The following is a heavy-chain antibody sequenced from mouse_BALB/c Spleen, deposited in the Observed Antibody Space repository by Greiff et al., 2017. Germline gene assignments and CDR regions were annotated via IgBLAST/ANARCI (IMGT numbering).Heavy chain of an antibody. J-gene: IGHJ4*01. CDR3: ARRGNRYDEGSAMDY. CDR2: ISSGGST. CDR1: GFTFSSYA. D-gene: IGHD2-14*01. Sequence: EVQGVESGGGLVKPGGSLKLSCAASGFTFSSYAMSWVRQTPEKRLEWVASISSGGSTYYPDSVKGRFTISRDNARNILYLQMSSLRSEDTAMYYCARRGNRYDEGSAMDYWGQGTSVTVSS. V-gene: IGHV5-6-5*01.